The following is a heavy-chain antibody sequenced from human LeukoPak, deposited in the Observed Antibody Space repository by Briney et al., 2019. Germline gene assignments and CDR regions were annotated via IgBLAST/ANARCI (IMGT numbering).Heavy chain of an antibody. D-gene: IGHD3-10*01. CDR2: ISSNGGST. V-gene: IGHV3-64*01. CDR1: GFTFSSYA. J-gene: IGHJ4*02. CDR3: ARAMRGNGKYYFDY. Sequence: GGSLRLSCAASGFTFSSYAMHWVRQAPGKGLDYVSAISSNGGSTYYANSVKGRFTISRDNSKNTLYLQMGSLRAEDMAVYYCARAMRGNGKYYFDYWGQGTLVTVSS.